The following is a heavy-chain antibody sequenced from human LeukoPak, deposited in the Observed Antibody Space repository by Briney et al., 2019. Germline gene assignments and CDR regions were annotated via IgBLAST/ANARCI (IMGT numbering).Heavy chain of an antibody. J-gene: IGHJ3*02. Sequence: GGSLRLSCAASGFTFSSYGMHWVRQAPGKWLEWVAFIRYDGSNKYYADSVKGRFTISRDNSKNTLYLQMNSLRAEDTAVYYCARGQDTVVTSRDAFDIWGQGTMVTVSS. CDR2: IRYDGSNK. CDR1: GFTFSSYG. CDR3: ARGQDTVVTSRDAFDI. V-gene: IGHV3-30*02. D-gene: IGHD4-23*01.